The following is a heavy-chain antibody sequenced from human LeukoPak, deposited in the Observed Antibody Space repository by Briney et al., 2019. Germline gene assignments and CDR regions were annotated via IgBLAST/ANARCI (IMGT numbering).Heavy chain of an antibody. D-gene: IGHD4-17*01. CDR1: GGSISSGGYY. V-gene: IGHV4-31*03. J-gene: IGHJ4*02. CDR3: ARASSRGDYEFDY. Sequence: KPSETLSLTCTVSGGSISSGGYYWSWIRQHSGKGLEWIGYIYYSGSTYYNPSLKSRVTISVDTSKNQFSLKLSSVTAADTAVYYCARASSRGDYEFDYWGQGTLVTVSS. CDR2: IYYSGST.